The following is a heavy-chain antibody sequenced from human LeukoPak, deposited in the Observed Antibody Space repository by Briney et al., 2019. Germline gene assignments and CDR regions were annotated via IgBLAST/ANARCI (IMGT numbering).Heavy chain of an antibody. Sequence: GGSLRLSCAASGFTFSSYWMSWVRQAPGKGLEWVANIKKDGSEKYSVDSVKGRFTISRDNAKTSLYLQMNTLRAGDTAVYYCARHLSGVTGYTYGRGIDYWGQGTLVTVSS. CDR3: ARHLSGVTGYTYGRGIDY. J-gene: IGHJ4*02. CDR2: IKKDGSEK. D-gene: IGHD5-18*01. V-gene: IGHV3-7*01. CDR1: GFTFSSYW.